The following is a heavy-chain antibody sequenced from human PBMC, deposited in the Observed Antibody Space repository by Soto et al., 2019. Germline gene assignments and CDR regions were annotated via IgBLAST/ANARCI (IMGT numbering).Heavy chain of an antibody. J-gene: IGHJ6*02. D-gene: IGHD2-2*01. Sequence: QVQLVQSGAEVKKPGASVKVSCKASGYTFTSYAMHWVRQAPGQRLEWMGWINAGNGNTKYSQKFQGRVTITRDTSASTAYMELSSLRSEDTAVYYCARGRGGYCSSTSCPADGMDVWGQGTTVTVSS. CDR3: ARGRGGYCSSTSCPADGMDV. CDR1: GYTFTSYA. V-gene: IGHV1-3*01. CDR2: INAGNGNT.